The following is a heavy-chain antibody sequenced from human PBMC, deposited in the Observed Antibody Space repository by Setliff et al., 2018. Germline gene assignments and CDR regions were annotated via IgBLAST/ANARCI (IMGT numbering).Heavy chain of an antibody. V-gene: IGHV4-61*09. CDR2: IYTNGAT. Sequence: NPSETLSLTCTVSGGSVSSGSYYWSWIRQSAGKGPEWIGHIYTNGATNYSPSLKSRVSISADTSKNVLYLRLTSVTAADTAVYYCAKEYVVISFVRNTHQHYGMDVWGQGTTVTVSS. D-gene: IGHD2-21*01. CDR3: AKEYVVISFVRNTHQHYGMDV. CDR1: GGSVSSGSYY. J-gene: IGHJ6*02.